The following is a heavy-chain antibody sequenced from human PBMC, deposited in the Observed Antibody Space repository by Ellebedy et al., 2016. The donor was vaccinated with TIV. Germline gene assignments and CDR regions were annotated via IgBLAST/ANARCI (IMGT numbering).Heavy chain of an antibody. CDR1: GYTFTNYG. CDR2: ISGYNGNT. CDR3: ARFVDGDYEDY. D-gene: IGHD4-17*01. V-gene: IGHV1-18*04. Sequence: AASVKVSCKASGYTFTNYGISWVRQAPGQGLEWMGWISGYNGNTYSAQKLQGSVPITTDTSTSKAYMELRSLRSDDTAVYYCARFVDGDYEDYWGQGALVTVSS. J-gene: IGHJ4*02.